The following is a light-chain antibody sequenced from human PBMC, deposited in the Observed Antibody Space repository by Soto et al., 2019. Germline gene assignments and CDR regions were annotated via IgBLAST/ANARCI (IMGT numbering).Light chain of an antibody. CDR1: QTISTF. CDR3: QQSYSSPPWT. V-gene: IGKV1-39*01. CDR2: RAS. J-gene: IGKJ1*01. Sequence: DIQMTHSPASLSASVGDRVTISCRACQTISTFLNWYQQKPGTAPRLLIYRASSVQSGVPPRFSGSGSGRDFTLTISSLRPEDIATYFCQQSYSSPPWTFGQGTKVDIK.